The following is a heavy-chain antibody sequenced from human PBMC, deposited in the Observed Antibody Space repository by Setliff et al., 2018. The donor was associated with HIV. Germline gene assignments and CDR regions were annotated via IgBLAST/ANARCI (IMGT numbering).Heavy chain of an antibody. CDR2: IYYSRST. CDR3: ARHKDAFDI. V-gene: IGHV4-59*08. J-gene: IGHJ3*02. Sequence: PSETLSLTCTVSGGSISSYYWSWIRQPPGKGLEWIGNIYYSRSTSYNPSLKSRVSISLDTSKNQFSLKLSSVTAADTAVYYCARHKDAFDIWGQGTMVTVSS. CDR1: GGSISSYY.